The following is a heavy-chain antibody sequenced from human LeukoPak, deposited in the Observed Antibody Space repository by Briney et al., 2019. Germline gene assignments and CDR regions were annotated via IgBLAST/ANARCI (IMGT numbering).Heavy chain of an antibody. Sequence: GSLRLSCAASGFTFSSYEMNWVRQPPGKGLEWIGSIYYSGSTYYNPSLKSRVTISVDTSKNQFSLKLSSVTAADTAVYYCARGRPAFDYWGQGTLVTVSS. V-gene: IGHV4-39*07. CDR2: IYYSGST. J-gene: IGHJ4*02. CDR1: GFTFSSYE. CDR3: ARGRPAFDY.